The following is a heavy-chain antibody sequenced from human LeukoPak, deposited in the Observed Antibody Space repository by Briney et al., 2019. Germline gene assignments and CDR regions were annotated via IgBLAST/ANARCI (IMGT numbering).Heavy chain of an antibody. J-gene: IGHJ6*02. D-gene: IGHD6-13*01. V-gene: IGHV3-23*01. CDR2: ISGSGGST. Sequence: GGSLRLSCAVSGFTFSSYAMSWVRQAPGKGLEWVSAISGSGGSTYYADSVKGRFTISRDNSKHTLYLQMNSLRADDTAVYYCAKDLRTGAAVGTYGMDVWGQGTTVTVSS. CDR1: GFTFSSYA. CDR3: AKDLRTGAAVGTYGMDV.